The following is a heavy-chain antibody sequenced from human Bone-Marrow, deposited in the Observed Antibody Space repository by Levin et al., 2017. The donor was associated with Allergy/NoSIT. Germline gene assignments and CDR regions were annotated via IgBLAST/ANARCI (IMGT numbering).Heavy chain of an antibody. CDR3: AKDNGYYGPMDV. CDR2: ISFDGSNK. V-gene: IGHV3-30*18. Sequence: GESLKISCAASGFTFSSYGMYWVRQAPGKGLEWAAVISFDGSNKYYADSVKGRFTISRDNSKNTLYLQMNSLRAEDTAVYYCAKDNGYYGPMDVWGKGTTVTLSS. D-gene: IGHD3-3*01. J-gene: IGHJ6*03. CDR1: GFTFSSYG.